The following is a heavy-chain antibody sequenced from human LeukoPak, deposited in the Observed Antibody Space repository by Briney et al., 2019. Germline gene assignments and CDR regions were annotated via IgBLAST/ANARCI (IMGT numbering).Heavy chain of an antibody. D-gene: IGHD3-10*01. V-gene: IGHV1-69*06. Sequence: ASVKVSCKASGGTFSSYAISWMRQAPGQGLEWMGGIIPIFGTANYAQKFQGRVTITADKSTSTAYMELSSLRSEDTAVYYCASSSQYYYGSGSAIFDYWGQGTLVTVSS. J-gene: IGHJ4*02. CDR1: GGTFSSYA. CDR2: IIPIFGTA. CDR3: ASSSQYYYGSGSAIFDY.